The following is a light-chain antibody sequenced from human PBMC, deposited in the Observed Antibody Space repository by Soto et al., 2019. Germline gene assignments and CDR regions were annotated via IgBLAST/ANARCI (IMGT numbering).Light chain of an antibody. V-gene: IGKV3-20*01. CDR1: QSVSSTY. CDR3: HQYSSSTKT. J-gene: IGKJ1*01. Sequence: EIVLTQSPGTLSLSPGERATLSCMASQSVSSTYLAWYQQRPGQAPRLLIYGASSRATGIPDRFSGSGSGTDFTLTISRLEPEDFAVYYCHQYSSSTKTFGQGTKWIS. CDR2: GAS.